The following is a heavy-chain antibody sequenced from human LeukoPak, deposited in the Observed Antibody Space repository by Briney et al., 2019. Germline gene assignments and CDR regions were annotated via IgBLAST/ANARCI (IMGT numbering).Heavy chain of an antibody. V-gene: IGHV4-4*02. CDR3: ARAALSTGMLDY. D-gene: IGHD1-1*01. Sequence: SGTLSLTCAVSGGSISGSEWWTLVRQPPGKGLEWIGEIYHSGSTNYNPSLKSRVTISIDKSKNQLFLKLNSVTAADTAVYYCARAALSTGMLDYWGQGTLVTVS. CDR2: IYHSGST. CDR1: GGSISGSEW. J-gene: IGHJ4*02.